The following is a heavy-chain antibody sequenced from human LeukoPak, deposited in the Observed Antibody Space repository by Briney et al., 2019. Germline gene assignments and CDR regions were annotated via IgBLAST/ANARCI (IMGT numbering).Heavy chain of an antibody. CDR1: GYTFTSYG. Sequence: ASVKVSCKASGYTFTSYGISWVRQAPGQGLEWMGWISAYNGNTNYAQKLQGRVTMTTDTSTSIAYMELRSLRSDDTAVYYCARSVDYYGSGSQRDFDYWGQGTLVTVSS. D-gene: IGHD3-10*01. V-gene: IGHV1-18*04. CDR3: ARSVDYYGSGSQRDFDY. CDR2: ISAYNGNT. J-gene: IGHJ4*02.